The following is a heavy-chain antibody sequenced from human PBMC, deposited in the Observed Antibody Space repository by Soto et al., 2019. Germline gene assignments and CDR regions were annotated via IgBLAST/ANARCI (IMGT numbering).Heavy chain of an antibody. V-gene: IGHV1-69*01. CDR1: GGSFSKYS. CDR3: AASRWIQLWTADF. D-gene: IGHD5-18*01. CDR2: IIPISVTT. J-gene: IGHJ4*02. Sequence: QVHLVQSGAEVKKPGSSVKVSCKTSGGSFSKYSISWLRQAPGQGLEWMGGIIPISVTTHYAQRFQGRVTITADDVTTTSYMEVSSLKFEDTAVYYCAASRWIQLWTADFWGQGTRVTVSS.